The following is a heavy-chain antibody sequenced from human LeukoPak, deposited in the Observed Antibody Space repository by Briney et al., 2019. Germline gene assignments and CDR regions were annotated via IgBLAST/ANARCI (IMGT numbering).Heavy chain of an antibody. Sequence: GGSLRLSCAASGFTFSSYAMSWVRQAPGRGLEWVSAISGSGGSTYYADSVKGRFTISRDNSKNTLYLQMNSLRAEDTAVYYCAKDIVGATDYFDYWGQGTLVTVSS. D-gene: IGHD1-26*01. CDR2: ISGSGGST. V-gene: IGHV3-23*01. J-gene: IGHJ4*02. CDR1: GFTFSSYA. CDR3: AKDIVGATDYFDY.